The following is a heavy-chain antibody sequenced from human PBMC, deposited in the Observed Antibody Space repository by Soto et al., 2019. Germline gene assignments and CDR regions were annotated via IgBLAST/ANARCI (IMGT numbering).Heavy chain of an antibody. J-gene: IGHJ6*02. CDR3: ATPRGSSPGHYGMDV. V-gene: IGHV3-23*01. Sequence: EVQLLESGGGLVQPGGSLRLSCAASGFTFSSYAMSWVRQAPGNVLEWVSAISGSGGSTYYADSVKGRFTISRDNSKNTLYLQMNIRRAEDTAVYYCATPRGSSPGHYGMDVWGQGTTVTVSS. D-gene: IGHD6-13*01. CDR1: GFTFSSYA. CDR2: ISGSGGST.